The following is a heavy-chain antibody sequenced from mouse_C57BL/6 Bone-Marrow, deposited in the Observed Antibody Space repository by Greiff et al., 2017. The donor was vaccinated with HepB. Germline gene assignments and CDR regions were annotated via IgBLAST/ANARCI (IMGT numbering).Heavy chain of an antibody. CDR1: GYTFTSYW. D-gene: IGHD3-2*02. V-gene: IGHV1-55*01. CDR3: ARRGDSSGWAY. J-gene: IGHJ3*01. Sequence: QVQLKQPGAELVKPGASVKMSCKASGYTFTSYWITWVKQRPGQGLEWIGDIYPGSGSTNYNEKFKSKATLTVDTSSSTAYMQLSSLTSEDSAVYYCARRGDSSGWAYWGQGTLVTVSA. CDR2: IYPGSGST.